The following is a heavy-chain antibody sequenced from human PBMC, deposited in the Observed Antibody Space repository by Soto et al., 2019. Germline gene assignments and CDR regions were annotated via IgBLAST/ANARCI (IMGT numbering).Heavy chain of an antibody. V-gene: IGHV4-59*01. CDR1: GGSISSYY. J-gene: IGHJ3*02. CDR2: IYYSGST. CDR3: ARVWGGAFDI. Sequence: PSKTLSLTCTVSGGSISSYYWSWIRQPPGKGLEWIGYIYYSGSTNYNPSLKSRVTISVDTSKNQFSLKLSSVTAADTAVYYCARVWGGAFDIWGQGTMVTVSS. D-gene: IGHD3-10*01.